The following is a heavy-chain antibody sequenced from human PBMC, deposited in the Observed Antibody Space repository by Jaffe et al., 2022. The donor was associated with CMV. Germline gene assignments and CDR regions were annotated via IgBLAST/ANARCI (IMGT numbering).Heavy chain of an antibody. Sequence: EVQLVESGGGLVQPGGSLRLSCAASGFTFSSYEMNWVRQAPGKGLEWVSYISSSGSTIYYADSVKGRFTISRDNAKNSLYLQMNSLRAEDTAVYYCARMRYYYDSSGYKGHAFDIWGQGTMVTVSS. CDR1: GFTFSSYE. D-gene: IGHD3-22*01. CDR2: ISSSGSTI. J-gene: IGHJ3*02. CDR3: ARMRYYYDSSGYKGHAFDI. V-gene: IGHV3-48*03.